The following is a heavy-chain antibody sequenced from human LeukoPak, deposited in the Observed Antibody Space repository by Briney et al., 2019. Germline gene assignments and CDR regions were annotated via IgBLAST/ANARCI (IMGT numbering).Heavy chain of an antibody. Sequence: AASVKVSCTVSGSSLSELSLYWVRQAPGKGLEWMGGFDVIDSETFYAQKFQGRVIMTEDSSTDTAYMELRSLTSDDTALYYCAAGRPYSLLDYWGQGTLVTVSS. CDR1: GSSLSELS. CDR2: FDVIDSET. V-gene: IGHV1-24*01. D-gene: IGHD5-18*01. CDR3: AAGRPYSLLDY. J-gene: IGHJ4*02.